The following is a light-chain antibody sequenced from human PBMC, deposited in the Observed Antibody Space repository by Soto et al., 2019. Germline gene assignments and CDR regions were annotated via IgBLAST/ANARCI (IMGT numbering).Light chain of an antibody. J-gene: IGLJ1*01. CDR3: GSWDSSLSAYV. Sequence: QSVLTQPPSVSAAPGQKVTISCSGSSSNIGGNSVSWYQQLPGTAPKLLIYDDNKRPSGIPDRFSGSKSGTSATLGITGFQTGDEADYYCGSWDSSLSAYVFGSGTKVT. CDR1: SSNIGGNS. CDR2: DDN. V-gene: IGLV1-51*01.